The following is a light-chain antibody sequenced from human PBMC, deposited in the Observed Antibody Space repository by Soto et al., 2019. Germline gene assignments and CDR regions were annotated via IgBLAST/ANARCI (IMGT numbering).Light chain of an antibody. V-gene: IGKV1-9*01. CDR1: EDISSY. J-gene: IGKJ4*01. Sequence: DIQLTQSPSFLSASVGDKVSITCRASEDISSYLAWYQRKPGKAPKVMIYGASTLQSGVPSSFSGSGSGTEYTLTISSLQPEDFASYYCQQVKRFPLSFGGGTKVEIK. CDR2: GAS. CDR3: QQVKRFPLS.